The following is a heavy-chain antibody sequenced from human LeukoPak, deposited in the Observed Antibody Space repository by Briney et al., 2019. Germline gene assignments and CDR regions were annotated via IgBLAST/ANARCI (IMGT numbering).Heavy chain of an antibody. J-gene: IGHJ4*02. CDR3: TRGGPAYCGADCYDFDY. D-gene: IGHD2-21*02. V-gene: IGHV3-20*04. Sequence: GGSLRLSCAVSGFNFEDYGMSWVRQASGKGLEWVSSINWSGGRTVYADSVKGRFTISRDNAKNSLYLQMNSLRAEDTAFYYCTRGGPAYCGADCYDFDYWGQGTLVTVSS. CDR2: INWSGGRT. CDR1: GFNFEDYG.